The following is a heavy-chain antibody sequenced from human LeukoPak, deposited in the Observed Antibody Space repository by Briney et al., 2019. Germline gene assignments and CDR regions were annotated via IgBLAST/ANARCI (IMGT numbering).Heavy chain of an antibody. Sequence: GGSLRLSCAASGFTVSSNYMSWVRQAPGKGLEWVSVIYSGGSTYYADSVKGRFTISRDNSKNTLYLQMNSLRAEDTAVYYCARVGGGSYFLDGFDIWGQGTMVTVSS. J-gene: IGHJ3*02. D-gene: IGHD1-26*01. V-gene: IGHV3-53*01. CDR1: GFTVSSNY. CDR3: ARVGGGSYFLDGFDI. CDR2: IYSGGST.